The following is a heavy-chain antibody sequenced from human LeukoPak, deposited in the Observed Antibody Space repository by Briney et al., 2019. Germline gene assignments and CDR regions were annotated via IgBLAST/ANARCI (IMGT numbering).Heavy chain of an antibody. CDR2: VEKTGGRA. V-gene: IGHV3-23*01. CDR3: AKQQGALIQQWYFDY. Sequence: PGGSLRLSCAASGFKFRDYAMSWVRQAPGQGLEWVSTVEKTGGRASYADSVKGRFTVSRDNSKNTLYLQMNSLRAEDTALYYCAKQQGALIQQWYFDYWGQGTLVTVSS. D-gene: IGHD5-18*01. J-gene: IGHJ4*02. CDR1: GFKFRDYA.